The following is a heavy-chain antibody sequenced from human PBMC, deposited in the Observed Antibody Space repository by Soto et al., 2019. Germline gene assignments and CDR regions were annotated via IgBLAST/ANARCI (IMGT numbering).Heavy chain of an antibody. V-gene: IGHV4-59*08. D-gene: IGHD3-22*01. CDR2: IYYSGST. Sequence: SETLSLTCTVSGGSISSYYWSWIRQPPGKGLEWIGYIYYSGSTNYNPSLKSRVTISVDTSKNQFSLKLSSVTAADTAVYYCASVGDYYDSSGYSWGQGTLVTVSS. J-gene: IGHJ4*02. CDR3: ASVGDYYDSSGYS. CDR1: GGSISSYY.